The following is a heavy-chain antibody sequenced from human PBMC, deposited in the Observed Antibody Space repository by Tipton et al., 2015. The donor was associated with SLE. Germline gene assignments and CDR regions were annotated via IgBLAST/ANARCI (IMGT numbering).Heavy chain of an antibody. Sequence: TLSLTCTVSGGSISSYYWSWIRQPPGRGLEWIGYIYYSGSTNYNPSLKSRVTISVDTSKNQFSLKLSSVTAADTAVHYCAREGPRGGTDYYYGMDVWGQGTTVTVSS. D-gene: IGHD3-16*01. CDR2: IYYSGST. J-gene: IGHJ6*02. CDR3: AREGPRGGTDYYYGMDV. V-gene: IGHV4-59*01. CDR1: GGSISSYY.